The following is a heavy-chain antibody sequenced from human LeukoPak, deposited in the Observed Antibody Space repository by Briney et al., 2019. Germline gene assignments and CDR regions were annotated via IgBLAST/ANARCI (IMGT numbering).Heavy chain of an antibody. V-gene: IGHV3-30*04. CDR2: ISDDGGRK. CDR1: GFTFSGYP. J-gene: IGHJ4*02. D-gene: IGHD3-22*01. CDR3: ARRDRRHFDY. Sequence: GRSLRLSCAASGFTFSGYPMHWVRQAPGKGLDWVAIISDDGGRKFYADSVKGRFTISKDNSKNTLYLQMNSLRAEDTAVYYCARRDRRHFDYWGQGTLVTVSS.